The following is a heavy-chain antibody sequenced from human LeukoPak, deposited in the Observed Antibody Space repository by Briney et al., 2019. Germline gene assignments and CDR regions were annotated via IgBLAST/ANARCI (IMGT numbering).Heavy chain of an antibody. CDR2: ISSSSSYI. V-gene: IGHV3-21*01. CDR1: GFTFSSYS. CDR3: ARDCSSTSCYPPGVY. J-gene: IGHJ4*02. Sequence: GGSPRLSCAASGFTFSSYSMNWVRQAPGKGLEWVSSISSSSSYIYYADSVKGRFTISRDNAKNSLYLQMNSLRAEDTAVYYCARDCSSTSCYPPGVYWGQGTLVTVSS. D-gene: IGHD2-2*01.